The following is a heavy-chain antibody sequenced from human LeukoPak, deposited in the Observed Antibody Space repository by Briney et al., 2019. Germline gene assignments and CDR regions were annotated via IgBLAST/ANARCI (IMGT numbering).Heavy chain of an antibody. CDR2: IYYSGST. J-gene: IGHJ4*02. CDR3: ARGKRSSSSCDY. V-gene: IGHV4-39*07. Sequence: SETLSLTCTVSGGSISSRSYYWGWIRQPPGKGLEWIGSIYYSGSTYYNPSLKSRVTISLDTSKNQFSLKLSSVTAADTAVYYCARGKRSSSSCDYWGQGTLVTVSS. D-gene: IGHD6-13*01. CDR1: GGSISSRSYY.